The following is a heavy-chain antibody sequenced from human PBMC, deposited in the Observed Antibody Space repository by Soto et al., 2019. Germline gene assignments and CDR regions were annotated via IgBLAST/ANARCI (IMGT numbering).Heavy chain of an antibody. V-gene: IGHV1-18*04. J-gene: IGHJ4*02. D-gene: IGHD5-18*01. CDR1: GYSFTSFG. Sequence: QVQLVQSGAEVKKPGASVKVSCKASGYSFTSFGITWVRQAPGQGLEWMGWISAYNGNTNYAQNLQGRVIMTTDRSTNTVYMEWRSLTSDDTAVYYCARDGGDTAMVTFNFWGQGTLVIVSS. CDR3: ARDGGDTAMVTFNF. CDR2: ISAYNGNT.